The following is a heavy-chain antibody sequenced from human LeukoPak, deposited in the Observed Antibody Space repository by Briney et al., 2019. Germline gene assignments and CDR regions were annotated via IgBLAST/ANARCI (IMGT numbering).Heavy chain of an antibody. J-gene: IGHJ1*01. CDR3: AMSIAAAGGAEYFQH. V-gene: IGHV1-69*13. CDR1: GGTFSSYA. CDR2: IVPIFGTA. Sequence: PLASVKVSCKASGGTFSSYAISWVRQAPGQGLEWMGGIVPIFGTANYAQKFQGRVTITADESTSTAYMELSSLRSEDTAVYYCAMSIAAAGGAEYFQHWGEGTLVTVSS. D-gene: IGHD6-13*01.